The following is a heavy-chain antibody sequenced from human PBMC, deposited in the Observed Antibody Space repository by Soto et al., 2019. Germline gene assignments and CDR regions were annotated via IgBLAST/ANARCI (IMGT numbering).Heavy chain of an antibody. D-gene: IGHD6-13*01. V-gene: IGHV1-69*02. CDR2: IIPILGIA. CDR3: ARHRITRSAAAGHYYYGMDV. CDR1: GGTFSSYT. Sequence: SVKVSCKASGGTFSSYTISWVRQAPGQGLEWMGRIIPILGIANYAQKFQGRVTIIADKSTSTAYMELSSLRSEDTAVYYCARHRITRSAAAGHYYYGMDVWGPGTTVTGSS. J-gene: IGHJ6*02.